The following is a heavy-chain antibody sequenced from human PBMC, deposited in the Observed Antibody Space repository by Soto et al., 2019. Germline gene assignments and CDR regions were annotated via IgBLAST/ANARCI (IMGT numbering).Heavy chain of an antibody. J-gene: IGHJ6*03. CDR2: IKQDGSQT. CDR3: ARDLDMDV. D-gene: IGHD3-16*01. V-gene: IGHV3-7*01. Sequence: EVQLVESGGGLVQPGGSLRLSCAASGFTSTSYWMTWVRQAPGKGLEWVASIKQDGSQTYYMDSVKGRFTISRDNAKNSLYLQMNSLRAEDTAVYYCARDLDMDVWGKGTTVTVSS. CDR1: GFTSTSYW.